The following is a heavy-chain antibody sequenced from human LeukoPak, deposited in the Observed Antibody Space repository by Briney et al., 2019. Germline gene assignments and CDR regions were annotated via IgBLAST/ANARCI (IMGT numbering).Heavy chain of an antibody. D-gene: IGHD2-15*01. V-gene: IGHV3-33*01. J-gene: IGHJ4*02. CDR1: GFTFRNAG. CDR2: IWYDGSNE. Sequence: PGGSLRLSCAVSGFTFRNAGMNWVRQAPGKGLEWVAIIWYDGSNEYYGDSVKGRFIISRDDSRNTLYLQMNSLRAEDTAIYYCTTDTWYSAGHWGQGTLVTVSS. CDR3: TTDTWYSAGH.